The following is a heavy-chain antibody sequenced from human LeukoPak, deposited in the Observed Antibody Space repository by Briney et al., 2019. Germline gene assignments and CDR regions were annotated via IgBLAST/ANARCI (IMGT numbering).Heavy chain of an antibody. V-gene: IGHV3-23*01. Sequence: SGGSLRLSCAASGFTFSSYAMSWVRQAPGKGLEWVSAISGSGGSTYYADSVKGRFTISRDNSKNPLYLQMNSLRAEDTAVYYCAKDSGYDYLIDYWGQGTLVTVSS. CDR1: GFTFSSYA. J-gene: IGHJ4*02. D-gene: IGHD5-12*01. CDR2: ISGSGGST. CDR3: AKDSGYDYLIDY.